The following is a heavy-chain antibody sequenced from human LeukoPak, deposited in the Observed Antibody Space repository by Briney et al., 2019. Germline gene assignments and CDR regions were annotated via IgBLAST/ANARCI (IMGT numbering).Heavy chain of an antibody. CDR1: GFTLSTYA. V-gene: IGHV3-23*01. J-gene: IGHJ4*02. CDR3: AKGPRAYYYGSGTYSKESYLDY. Sequence: GGSLRLSCAASGFTLSTYAMSWVRQAPGKGLEWVSTVSSSGSYTFYADSVTGRFTISRDNSKNTLYLQMNSLRAEDTAVYYCAKGPRAYYYGSGTYSKESYLDYWGQGTLVTVSS. D-gene: IGHD3-10*01. CDR2: VSSSGSYT.